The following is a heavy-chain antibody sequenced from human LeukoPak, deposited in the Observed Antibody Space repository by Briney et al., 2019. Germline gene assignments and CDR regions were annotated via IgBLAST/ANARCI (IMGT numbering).Heavy chain of an antibody. CDR1: GFTVNGTY. Sequence: GGSLRLSCAASGFTVNGTYMECVRQAPGEGLAWVSAIYSRGGMYDAASVSGRFTISRDVSRNTLDLQMNSLRLEDTAVDYCVKGSGIPARHGYFYYLDVWGNGTTVTVSS. V-gene: IGHV3-66*01. CDR2: IYSRGGM. D-gene: IGHD6-6*01. CDR3: VKGSGIPARHGYFYYLDV. J-gene: IGHJ6*03.